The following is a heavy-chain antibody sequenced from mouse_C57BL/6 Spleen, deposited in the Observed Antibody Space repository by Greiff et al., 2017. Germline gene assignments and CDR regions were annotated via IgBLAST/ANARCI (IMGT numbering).Heavy chain of an antibody. J-gene: IGHJ3*01. Sequence: EVQLVESGGGLVKPGGSLKLSCAASGFTFSSYAMSWVRQTPEKRLEWVATISDGGSYTYYPDNVKGRFTISRDNAKNNLYLQMSHLKSEDTAMYYCARGSTMITTGAWFAYWGQGTLVTVSA. CDR1: GFTFSSYA. CDR2: ISDGGSYT. V-gene: IGHV5-4*01. CDR3: ARGSTMITTGAWFAY. D-gene: IGHD2-4*01.